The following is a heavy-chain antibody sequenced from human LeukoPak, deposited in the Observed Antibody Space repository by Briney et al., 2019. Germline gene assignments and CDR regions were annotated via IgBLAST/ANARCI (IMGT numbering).Heavy chain of an antibody. CDR1: GYTFTSYY. V-gene: IGHV1-46*01. D-gene: IGHD3-10*01. Sequence: ASVKVSCKASGYTFTSYYMHWVRQAPGQGPEWMGIINPSGGSTSYAQKFQGRVTMTRDTSTSTVYMELSSLRSEDTAVYYCAVYGSGSAFDYWGQGTLVTVSS. CDR2: INPSGGST. J-gene: IGHJ4*02. CDR3: AVYGSGSAFDY.